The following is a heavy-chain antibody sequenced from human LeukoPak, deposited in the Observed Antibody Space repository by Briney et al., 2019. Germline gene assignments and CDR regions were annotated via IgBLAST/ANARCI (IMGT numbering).Heavy chain of an antibody. Sequence: GASVKVSCKASGYTFTGYYMHWVRQAPGQGLEWMGIINPSGGSTSYAQKFQGRVTMTRDTSTSTVYMELSSLRSEDTAVYYCARGGSGSTSDYYYYGMDVWGQGTTVTVSS. CDR1: GYTFTGYY. D-gene: IGHD1-26*01. CDR2: INPSGGST. V-gene: IGHV1-46*01. CDR3: ARGGSGSTSDYYYYGMDV. J-gene: IGHJ6*02.